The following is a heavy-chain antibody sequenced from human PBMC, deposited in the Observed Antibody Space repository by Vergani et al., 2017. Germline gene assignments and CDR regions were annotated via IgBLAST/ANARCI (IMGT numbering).Heavy chain of an antibody. D-gene: IGHD1-26*01. V-gene: IGHV4-31*03. CDR2: IYYSGST. Sequence: QVQLRQWGAGLVKPSQTLSLTCTVSGGSISSGGYYWSWIRQHPGKGLEWIGYIYYSGSTYYNPSLKSRVTISVDTSKNQFSLKLSSVTAADTAVYYCAREIARIVGRAFDIWGQGTMVTVSS. J-gene: IGHJ3*02. CDR1: GGSISSGGYY. CDR3: AREIARIVGRAFDI.